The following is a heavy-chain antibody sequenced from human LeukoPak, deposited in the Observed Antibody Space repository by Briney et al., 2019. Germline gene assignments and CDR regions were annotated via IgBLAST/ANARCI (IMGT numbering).Heavy chain of an antibody. CDR3: ARRGSSSRINWFDP. CDR1: GGSISSSSYY. CDR2: IYYSGST. D-gene: IGHD6-13*01. Sequence: SETLSITCTVSGGSISSSSYYWGWIRQPPGKGLEWIGSIYYSGSTYYNPSLKSRVTISVDTSKNQFSLKLSSVTAADTAVYYCARRGSSSRINWFDPWGQGTLVTVSS. J-gene: IGHJ5*02. V-gene: IGHV4-39*01.